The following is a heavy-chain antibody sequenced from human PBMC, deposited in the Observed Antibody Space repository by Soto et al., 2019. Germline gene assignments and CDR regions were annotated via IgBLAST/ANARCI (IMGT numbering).Heavy chain of an antibody. V-gene: IGHV4-39*01. Sequence: QLQLQESGPGLVKPSETLSLTCTVSGGSISSSSYYWGWIRQPPGKGLEWIGSIYYSGSTYYNPSLKSRVTISVDTSKNQFSLKLSSVTAADTAVYYCASHRRNYKDAFDIWGQGTMVTVSS. D-gene: IGHD1-1*01. CDR3: ASHRRNYKDAFDI. CDR1: GGSISSSSYY. CDR2: IYYSGST. J-gene: IGHJ3*02.